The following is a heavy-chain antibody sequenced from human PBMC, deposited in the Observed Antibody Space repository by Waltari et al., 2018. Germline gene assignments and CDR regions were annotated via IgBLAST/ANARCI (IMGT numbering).Heavy chain of an antibody. CDR1: GGSISSRSYY. D-gene: IGHD3-3*01. CDR3: ARLASFWSGYEPWFDP. V-gene: IGHV4-39*07. Sequence: QLQLQESGPGLVKPSETLSLTCTVAGGSISSRSYYWGWIRQPPGKGLEWIGSIYYSGSTYYNPSLKSRVTISVDTSKNQFSLKLSSVTAADTAVYYCARLASFWSGYEPWFDPWGQGTLVTVSS. J-gene: IGHJ5*02. CDR2: IYYSGST.